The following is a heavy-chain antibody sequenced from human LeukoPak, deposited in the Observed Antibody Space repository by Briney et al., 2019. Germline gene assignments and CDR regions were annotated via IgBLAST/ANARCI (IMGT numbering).Heavy chain of an antibody. CDR3: ARDPGYYGSGTRGAFDI. CDR1: GGSISSYY. D-gene: IGHD3-10*01. CDR2: IYYSGST. J-gene: IGHJ3*02. Sequence: SETLSLTCTVSGGSISSYYWSWIRQPPGKGLEWIGYIYYSGSTNYNPSLKSRVTISVDTSKNQFSLKLSSVTAADTAVYYCARDPGYYGSGTRGAFDIWGHGTMVTVSS. V-gene: IGHV4-59*01.